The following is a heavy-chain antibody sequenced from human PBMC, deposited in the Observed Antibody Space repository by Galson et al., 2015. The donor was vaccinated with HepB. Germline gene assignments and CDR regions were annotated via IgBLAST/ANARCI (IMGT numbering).Heavy chain of an antibody. D-gene: IGHD4-23*01. Sequence: LSLTCAVYGGSFSGYYWSWIRQPPGKGLEWIGEINHSGSTNCNPSLKSRVTISVDTSKNQFSLKLSSVTAADTAVYYCARGDYGGNSGAFDIWGQGTMVTVSS. CDR2: INHSGST. CDR1: GGSFSGYY. CDR3: ARGDYGGNSGAFDI. J-gene: IGHJ3*02. V-gene: IGHV4-34*01.